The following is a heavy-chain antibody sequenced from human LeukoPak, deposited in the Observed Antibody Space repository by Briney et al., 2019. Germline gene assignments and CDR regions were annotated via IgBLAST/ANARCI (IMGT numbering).Heavy chain of an antibody. V-gene: IGHV7-4-1*02. Sequence: ASVKVSCKASGYTFTSYAMNWVRQAPGQGLEWMGWINTNTGNPTYAQGFTGRFVFSLDTSVSTAYLQISSLKAEDTAVYYCARALLGYTYYYDSSGYYYIGYWGQGTLVTVSS. J-gene: IGHJ4*02. CDR2: INTNTGNP. D-gene: IGHD3-22*01. CDR1: GYTFTSYA. CDR3: ARALLGYTYYYDSSGYYYIGY.